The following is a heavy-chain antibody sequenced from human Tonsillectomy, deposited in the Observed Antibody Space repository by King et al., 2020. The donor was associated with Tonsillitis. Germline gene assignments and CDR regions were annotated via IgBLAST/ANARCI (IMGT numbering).Heavy chain of an antibody. D-gene: IGHD5-18*01. CDR3: AKGGYTYGHIVDF. J-gene: IGHJ4*02. Sequence: VQLVESGGGVVQPGRSLRLSCAASGFTFSSYGMHWVRQAPGKGLEWVALISYDGSDKYYADSVKGRFTISRDNSKNTLHLQMNSLRPEDTDVYYCAKGGYTYGHIVDFWGQGTLVTVSS. V-gene: IGHV3-30*18. CDR2: ISYDGSDK. CDR1: GFTFSSYG.